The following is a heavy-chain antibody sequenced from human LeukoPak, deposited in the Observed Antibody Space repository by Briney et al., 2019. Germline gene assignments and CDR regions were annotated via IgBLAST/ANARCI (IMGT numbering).Heavy chain of an antibody. CDR2: IIPIFGTA. CDR3: AREAAGNSGYFDY. V-gene: IGHV1-69*13. CDR1: GGTFSSYA. D-gene: IGHD4-23*01. Sequence: ASVKVSCKASGGTFSSYAISWVRQAPGQGLEWMGGIIPIFGTANYAQKFQGRVTITADESTSTAYMELSSLRSEDTAVYYCAREAAGNSGYFDYWGQGTLVTVSS. J-gene: IGHJ4*02.